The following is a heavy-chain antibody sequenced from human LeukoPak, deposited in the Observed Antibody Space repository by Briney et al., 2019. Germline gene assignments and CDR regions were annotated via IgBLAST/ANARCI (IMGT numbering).Heavy chain of an antibody. Sequence: SETLSLTCAVFGGSFSGYYWSWIRQPPGKGLEWIGYIYYSGSTNYNPSLKSRVTISVDTSKNQFSLKLSSVTAADTAVYYCARAIDDAFDIWGQGTMVTVSS. CDR3: ARAIDDAFDI. CDR1: GGSFSGYY. D-gene: IGHD2-15*01. J-gene: IGHJ3*02. CDR2: IYYSGST. V-gene: IGHV4-59*01.